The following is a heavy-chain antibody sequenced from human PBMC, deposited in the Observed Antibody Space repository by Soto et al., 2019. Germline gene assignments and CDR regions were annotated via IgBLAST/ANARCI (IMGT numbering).Heavy chain of an antibody. CDR3: ARGAYYDFWSGYSGHYFDY. V-gene: IGHV1-18*01. CDR1: GYTFTSYG. D-gene: IGHD3-3*01. CDR2: ISAYNGNT. Sequence: AAVKVSCKASGYTFTSYGIGGVRQAPGQGLEWMGWISAYNGNTNYAQKLQGRVTMTTDTSTSTAYMELRSLRSDDTAVYYCARGAYYDFWSGYSGHYFDYWGQGTLVTVSS. J-gene: IGHJ4*02.